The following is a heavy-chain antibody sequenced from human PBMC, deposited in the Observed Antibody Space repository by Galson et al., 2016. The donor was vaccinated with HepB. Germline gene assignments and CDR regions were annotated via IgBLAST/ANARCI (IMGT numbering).Heavy chain of an antibody. CDR3: AKAQSSDFWSGFYKTSLDY. Sequence: SLRLSCAASGFTFSSNAMTWVRQAPGKGLEWVSAISDMGGSTYDADSVKGRFTISRDNSKNTLYLQMKSLRVEDTAVYYCAKAQSSDFWSGFYKTSLDYWGQGTLVTVS. D-gene: IGHD3-3*01. V-gene: IGHV3-23*01. CDR2: ISDMGGST. CDR1: GFTFSSNA. J-gene: IGHJ4*02.